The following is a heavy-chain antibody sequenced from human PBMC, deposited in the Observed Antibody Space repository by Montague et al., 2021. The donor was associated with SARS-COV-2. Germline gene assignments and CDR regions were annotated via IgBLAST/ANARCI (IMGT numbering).Heavy chain of an antibody. CDR2: ISGDGRTI. V-gene: IGHV3-48*03. J-gene: IGHJ4*02. CDR1: DITFSKYR. D-gene: IGHD3-3*02. CDR3: ATDLFAFRRSEGRDY. Sequence: SLRLSCAASDITFSKYRMNWVRQAPGKGLEWISYISGDGRTIYYADSVRGRFTISRDNAVGSLYVEMTRLRDEDTATYYCATDLFAFRRSEGRDYWGQGTLVTVSS.